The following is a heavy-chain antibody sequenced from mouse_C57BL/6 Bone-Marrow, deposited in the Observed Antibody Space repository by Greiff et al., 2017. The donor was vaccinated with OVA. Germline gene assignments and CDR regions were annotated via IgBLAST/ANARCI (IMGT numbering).Heavy chain of an antibody. CDR2: IYPRSGNT. V-gene: IGHV1-81*01. J-gene: IGHJ2*01. CDR3: ARSWDYFDY. Sequence: VKLMESGAELARPGASVKLSCKASGYTFTSYGISWVKQRTGQGLEWIGEIYPRSGNTYYNEKFKGKATLTADKSSSTAYMELRSLTSEDSAVYFCARSWDYFDYWGQGTTLTVSS. D-gene: IGHD4-1*01. CDR1: GYTFTSYG.